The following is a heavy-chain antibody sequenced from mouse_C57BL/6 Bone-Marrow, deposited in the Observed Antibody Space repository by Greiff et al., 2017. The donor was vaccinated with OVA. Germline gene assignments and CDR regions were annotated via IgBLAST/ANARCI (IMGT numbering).Heavy chain of an antibody. CDR1: GYTFTSYG. D-gene: IGHD2-3*01. CDR2: IYPRSGDT. J-gene: IGHJ2*01. Sequence: QVQLQQSGAELARPGASVKLSCKASGYTFTSYGISWVKQRTGQGLEWIGEIYPRSGDTYYNEKFKGKATLTADKSSSTAYMELRSLTSEDSAVYFCARWRWLPLYYFDYWGQGTTLTVSS. V-gene: IGHV1-81*01. CDR3: ARWRWLPLYYFDY.